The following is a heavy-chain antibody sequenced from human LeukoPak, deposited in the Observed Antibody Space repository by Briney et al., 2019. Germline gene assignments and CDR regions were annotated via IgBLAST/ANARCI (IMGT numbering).Heavy chain of an antibody. CDR2: ISAYNGNT. Sequence: GASVKVSCKASGYTFTSYGISWVRQAPGQGLEWMGWISAYNGNTNYAQKLQGRVTMTTDTSTSTAYMELRSLRSDDTAVYYCARDRENDYGDYSHYFDYWGQGTLVTVPS. D-gene: IGHD4-17*01. CDR1: GYTFTSYG. V-gene: IGHV1-18*01. CDR3: ARDRENDYGDYSHYFDY. J-gene: IGHJ4*02.